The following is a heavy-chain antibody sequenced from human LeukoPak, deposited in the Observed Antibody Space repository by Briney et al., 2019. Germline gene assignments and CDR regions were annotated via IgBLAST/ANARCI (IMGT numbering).Heavy chain of an antibody. J-gene: IGHJ4*02. CDR1: GGTFSSYA. V-gene: IGHV1-69*01. D-gene: IGHD5-24*01. CDR3: ARAAQRWPSYFDY. CDR2: IIPIFGTA. Sequence: ASVKVSCKASGGTFSSYAISWVRQAPGQGLKWMGGIIPIFGTANYAQKFQGRVTITADESTSTAYMELSSLRSEDTAVYYCARAAQRWPSYFDYWGQGTLVTVSS.